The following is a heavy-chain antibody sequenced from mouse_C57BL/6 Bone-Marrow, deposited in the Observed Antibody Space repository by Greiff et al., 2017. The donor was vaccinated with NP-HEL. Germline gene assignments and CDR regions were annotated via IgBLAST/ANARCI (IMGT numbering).Heavy chain of an antibody. J-gene: IGHJ1*03. V-gene: IGHV1-74*01. Sequence: QVQLKEPGAELVKPGASVKVSCKASGYTFTSYWMHWVKQRPGQGLEWIGRIHPSDSDTNYNQKFKGKATLTVDKSSSTAYMQLSSLTSEDSAVYYCAIRGLLRPVGYFDVWGTGTTVTVSS. CDR3: AIRGLLRPVGYFDV. CDR2: IHPSDSDT. CDR1: GYTFTSYW. D-gene: IGHD1-2*01.